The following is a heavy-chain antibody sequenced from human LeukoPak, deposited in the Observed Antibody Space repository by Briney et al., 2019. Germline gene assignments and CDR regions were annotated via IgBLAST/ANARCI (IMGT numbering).Heavy chain of an antibody. Sequence: GASVKVSCKASGYTFTGYYMHWVRQAPGQGLEWMGWINPNSGGTNYAQKFQGRVTMTRDTSISTAYMELSGLRSDDTAVYYCARGVSGWLGTYYFDYWGQGTLVTVSS. V-gene: IGHV1-2*02. CDR3: ARGVSGWLGTYYFDY. J-gene: IGHJ4*02. CDR2: INPNSGGT. D-gene: IGHD6-19*01. CDR1: GYTFTGYY.